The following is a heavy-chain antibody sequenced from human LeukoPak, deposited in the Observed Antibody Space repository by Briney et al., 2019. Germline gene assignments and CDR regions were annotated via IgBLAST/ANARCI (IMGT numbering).Heavy chain of an antibody. D-gene: IGHD2-2*01. CDR2: IIPIFGTA. Sequence: GSSVKVSCKASEGTFSSYVISWVRQAPGQGLEWMGGIIPIFGTANYAQKFQGRVTITTDESTSTAYMELSSLRSEDTAVYYCAREAVPAGLFGTYYMTSGAKGPRSPSP. J-gene: IGHJ6*03. CDR1: EGTFSSYV. V-gene: IGHV1-69*05. CDR3: AREAVPAGLFGTYYMTS.